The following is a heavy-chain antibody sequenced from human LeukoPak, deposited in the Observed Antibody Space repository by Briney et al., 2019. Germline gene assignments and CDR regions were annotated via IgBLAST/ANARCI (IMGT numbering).Heavy chain of an antibody. CDR2: MNPNSGNT. J-gene: IGHJ4*02. D-gene: IGHD6-13*01. CDR1: GYTFTSYD. V-gene: IGHV1-8*01. CDR3: ARGRIADPRGLVNDY. Sequence: ASVKVSCKASGYTFTSYDISWVRQATGQGREWMGWMNPNSGNTGYEQKFQGRVTMTRNTSISTAYMELSSLRSEDTAVYYCARGRIADPRGLVNDYWGQGTLVIVSS.